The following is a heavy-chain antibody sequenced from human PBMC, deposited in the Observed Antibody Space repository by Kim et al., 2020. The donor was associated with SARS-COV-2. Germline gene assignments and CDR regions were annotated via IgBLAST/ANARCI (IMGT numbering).Heavy chain of an antibody. CDR2: VSHSGNN. Sequence: SETLSLTCTASGDSITHYFWNWIRQSPGNGLEWIGHVSHSGNNVYNPSFESRVTLFMDTAKNQLSLNLRPVTDADTAVYYCARRVSMGNLGSSDPSNW. J-gene: IGHJ5*01. CDR3: ARRVSMGNLGSSDPSNW. V-gene: IGHV4-59*08. D-gene: IGHD3-10*01. CDR1: GDSITHYF.